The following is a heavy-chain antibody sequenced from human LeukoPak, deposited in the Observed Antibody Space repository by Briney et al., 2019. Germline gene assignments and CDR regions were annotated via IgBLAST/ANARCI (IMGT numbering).Heavy chain of an antibody. V-gene: IGHV3-11*01. J-gene: IGHJ5*02. D-gene: IGHD2-15*01. CDR3: ARGAPVVVVAAVNNWFDP. Sequence: PGGSLRLSCAASGFTFSDYYMSWIRQAPGRGLEWVSYISSSGSTIYYADSVKSRFTISRDNAKNSLYLQMNSLRAEDTAVYYCARGAPVVVVAAVNNWFDPWGQGTLVTVSS. CDR2: ISSSGSTI. CDR1: GFTFSDYY.